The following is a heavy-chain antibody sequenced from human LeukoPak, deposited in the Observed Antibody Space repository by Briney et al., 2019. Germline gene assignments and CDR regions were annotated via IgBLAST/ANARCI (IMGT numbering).Heavy chain of an antibody. Sequence: AGGSLRLSCAASGFTFSSYGMHWVRQAPGKGLEWVAVIWYDGSNKYYADSVKGRFTISRDNSKNTLYLQMNSLRAEDTAVYYCARPSGGSGSYFDYWGQGTLVTVSS. CDR1: GFTFSSYG. D-gene: IGHD3-10*01. V-gene: IGHV3-33*08. J-gene: IGHJ4*02. CDR3: ARPSGGSGSYFDY. CDR2: IWYDGSNK.